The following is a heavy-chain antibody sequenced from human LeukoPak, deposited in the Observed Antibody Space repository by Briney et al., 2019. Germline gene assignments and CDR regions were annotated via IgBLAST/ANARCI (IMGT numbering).Heavy chain of an antibody. CDR2: IKQDGSEK. J-gene: IGHJ4*02. D-gene: IGHD6-19*01. Sequence: GGSLRLSCAASGFTFSSYWMSSVRQAPGKGLEWVAQIKQDGSEKYYVDSVKGRFTISRDNAKNSLYLQMNSLRAEDTAVYYCVRDREAVADYYFDYWGQGTLVTVSS. CDR3: VRDREAVADYYFDY. CDR1: GFTFSSYW. V-gene: IGHV3-7*01.